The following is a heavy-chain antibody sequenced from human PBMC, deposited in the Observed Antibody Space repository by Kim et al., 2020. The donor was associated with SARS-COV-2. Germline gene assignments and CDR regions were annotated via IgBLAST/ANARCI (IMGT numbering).Heavy chain of an antibody. CDR3: ARGRGYSGYGWFDP. J-gene: IGHJ5*02. CDR2: INHSGST. CDR1: GGCFSGYY. V-gene: IGHV4-34*01. Sequence: SETLSLTCAVYGGCFSGYYWSWIRQPPGKGLEWIGEINHSGSTNYNPSLKSRVTISVDTSKNQFSLKLSSVTAADTAVYYCARGRGYSGYGWFDPWGQGTLVTVS. D-gene: IGHD5-12*01.